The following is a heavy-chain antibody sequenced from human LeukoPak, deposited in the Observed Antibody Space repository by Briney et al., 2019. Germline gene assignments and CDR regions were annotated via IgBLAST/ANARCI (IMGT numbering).Heavy chain of an antibody. J-gene: IGHJ4*02. CDR3: ASDISNKGFDY. Sequence: GGSLRLSCAASGLTLSNYYMSWIRQAPGKGLEWVSYISNIGSTTHHADSVKGRFTISRDNAKNSLYLQMNSLKAEDTAVYYCASDISNKGFDYWGQGTLVTVSS. CDR1: GLTLSNYY. CDR2: ISNIGSTT. V-gene: IGHV3-11*04. D-gene: IGHD3-3*02.